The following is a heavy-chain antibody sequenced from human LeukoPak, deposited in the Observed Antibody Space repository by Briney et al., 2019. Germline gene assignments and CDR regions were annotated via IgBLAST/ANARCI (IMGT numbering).Heavy chain of an antibody. J-gene: IGHJ6*03. V-gene: IGHV4-61*02. CDR1: GGSISSSSYY. CDR3: ARDRSVYYYYYMDV. D-gene: IGHD3-16*02. CDR2: IYTSGST. Sequence: PSETLSLTCTVSGGSISSSSYYWIWIRQPAGKGLEWIGRIYTSGSTNYNPSLKSRVTMSVDTSKNQFSLKLSSVTAADTAVYYCARDRSVYYYYYMDVWGKGTTVTVSS.